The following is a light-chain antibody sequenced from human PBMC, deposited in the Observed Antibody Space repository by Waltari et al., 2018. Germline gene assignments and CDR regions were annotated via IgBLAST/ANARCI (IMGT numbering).Light chain of an antibody. CDR1: FCSPNNKNC. V-gene: IGKV4-1*01. J-gene: IGKJ2*01. CDR2: WAS. CDR3: QQYYSTPPT. Sequence: FCSPNNKNCFGLYQEKPGQPPKLLIYWASTRESGVPDRFSGSGSGTDFTLTISSRQAEDVAVYYCQQYYSTPPTFGQGTKLEIK.